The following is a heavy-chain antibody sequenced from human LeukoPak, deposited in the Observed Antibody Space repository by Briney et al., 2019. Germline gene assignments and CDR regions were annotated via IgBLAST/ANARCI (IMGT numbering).Heavy chain of an antibody. V-gene: IGHV4-59*08. D-gene: IGHD2-15*01. Sequence: PSETLSLTCTVSGGSISSYYWSWIRQPPGKGLEWIGYIYYSGSTNYNPSLKSRVTISVDTSKNQFSPKLSSVTAADTAVYYCARHVVPYCSGGSCYDGEIDYWGQGTLVTVSS. CDR1: GGSISSYY. J-gene: IGHJ4*02. CDR2: IYYSGST. CDR3: ARHVVPYCSGGSCYDGEIDY.